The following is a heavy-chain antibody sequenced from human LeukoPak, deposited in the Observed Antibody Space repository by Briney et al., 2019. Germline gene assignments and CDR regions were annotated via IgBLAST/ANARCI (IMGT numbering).Heavy chain of an antibody. Sequence: ASVKVSCKASGYTFTGYYMHWVRQAPGQGLEWMGWINTNTGNPTYAQGFTGRFVFSLDTSVSTAYLQISSLKAEDTAVYYRARDSPGYSYGYGCWGQGTLVTVSS. CDR3: ARDSPGYSYGYGC. CDR1: GYTFTGYY. CDR2: INTNTGNP. D-gene: IGHD5-18*01. J-gene: IGHJ4*02. V-gene: IGHV7-4-1*02.